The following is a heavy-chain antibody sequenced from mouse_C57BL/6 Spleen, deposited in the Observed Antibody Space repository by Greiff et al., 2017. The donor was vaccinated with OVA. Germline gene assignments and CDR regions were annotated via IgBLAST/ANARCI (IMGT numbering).Heavy chain of an antibody. J-gene: IGHJ3*01. Sequence: EVKLMESGGDLVKPGGSLKLSCAASGFTFSSYGMSCVRQTPDKRLEWVATISSGGSYTYYPDSVKGRFTISRDNAKNTLYLQMSSLKSEDTAMYYCARQGGGSSQFAYWGQGTLVTVSA. CDR2: ISSGGSYT. V-gene: IGHV5-6*01. CDR1: GFTFSSYG. CDR3: ARQGGGSSQFAY. D-gene: IGHD1-1*01.